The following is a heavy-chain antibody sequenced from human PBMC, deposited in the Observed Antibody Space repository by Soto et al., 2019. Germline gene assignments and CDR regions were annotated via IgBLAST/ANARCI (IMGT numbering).Heavy chain of an antibody. CDR3: ARDGEQQLVLDVGPHDAFDI. J-gene: IGHJ3*02. Sequence: GGSLRLSCAASGFTFSSYGIHWVRQAPGKGLEWVSPIANSSSYIYDADSVKGRFTISRDNAKNTLYLQMNSVRAEDTAVYYCARDGEQQLVLDVGPHDAFDIWGQGTIVTVTS. D-gene: IGHD6-13*01. CDR2: IANSSSYI. CDR1: GFTFSSYG. V-gene: IGHV3-21*01.